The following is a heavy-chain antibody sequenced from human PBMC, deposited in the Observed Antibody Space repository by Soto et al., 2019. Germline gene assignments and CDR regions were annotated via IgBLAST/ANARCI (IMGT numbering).Heavy chain of an antibody. V-gene: IGHV3-30-3*01. CDR2: ISYDGSNK. CDR3: AKDFVSETLTFFES. D-gene: IGHD3-10*01. Sequence: GGSLRLSCAASGFTFSSCAMHWVRQAPGKGLEWVALISYDGSNKYYADSVKGRLTISRDNAKNTLYLQMNSLRAEDTALYYCAKDFVSETLTFFESWGQGTLVTVSS. CDR1: GFTFSSCA. J-gene: IGHJ4*02.